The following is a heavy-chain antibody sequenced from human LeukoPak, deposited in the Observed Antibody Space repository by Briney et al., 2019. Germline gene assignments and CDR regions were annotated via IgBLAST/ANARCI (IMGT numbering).Heavy chain of an antibody. Sequence: PSETLSLTCAVYGGSFSGYYWSWIRQPPGKGLEWIGEINHSGSTNYNPSLKSRVTISVDTSRNQFSLKLSSVTAADTAVYYCARRSITMIVGFDIWGQGTMVTVSS. CDR2: INHSGST. V-gene: IGHV4-34*01. J-gene: IGHJ3*02. D-gene: IGHD3-22*01. CDR3: ARRSITMIVGFDI. CDR1: GGSFSGYY.